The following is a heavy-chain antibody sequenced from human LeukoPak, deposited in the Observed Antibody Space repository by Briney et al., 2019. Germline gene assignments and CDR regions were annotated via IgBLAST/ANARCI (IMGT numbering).Heavy chain of an antibody. CDR2: INHTGST. CDR3: ARLSGYDWESFYDY. Sequence: PSETLSLTCAMSGGSFSGYYWTWIRQPPGKGLEWIGEINHTGSTKHNPSLKSRVTISVDTSKNQFSLKLSSVTAADTAVYYCARLSGYDWESFYDYWGQGTLVTVSS. J-gene: IGHJ4*02. V-gene: IGHV4-34*01. CDR1: GGSFSGYY. D-gene: IGHD5-12*01.